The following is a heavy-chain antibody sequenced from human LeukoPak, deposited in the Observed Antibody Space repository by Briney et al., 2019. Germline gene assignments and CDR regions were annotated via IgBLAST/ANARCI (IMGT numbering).Heavy chain of an antibody. Sequence: PGGSLRLSCAASGFTFSTYWMHWVRQAPGKGLVWVSRISSDGSITGYADSVKGRFTISRDNAKNTLYLQMNGLRAEDTAVYYCARHLNYYLDYWGQGTLVTVSS. D-gene: IGHD3-10*01. CDR2: ISSDGSIT. CDR1: GFTFSTYW. CDR3: ARHLNYYLDY. J-gene: IGHJ4*02. V-gene: IGHV3-74*01.